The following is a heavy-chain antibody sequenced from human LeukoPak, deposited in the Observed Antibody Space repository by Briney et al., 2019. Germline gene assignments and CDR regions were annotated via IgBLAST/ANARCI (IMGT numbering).Heavy chain of an antibody. V-gene: IGHV1-46*01. CDR2: INPSGGST. Sequence: GASVKVSCKASGYTFTSYYMHWVRQAPGQGLEWMGIINPSGGSTSYAQKFQGRVTTTRDTSTSTVYMELSSLRYEDTAVYYCARTYSSSGDFDYWGQGTLVTVSS. J-gene: IGHJ4*02. CDR3: ARTYSSSGDFDY. CDR1: GYTFTSYY. D-gene: IGHD6-13*01.